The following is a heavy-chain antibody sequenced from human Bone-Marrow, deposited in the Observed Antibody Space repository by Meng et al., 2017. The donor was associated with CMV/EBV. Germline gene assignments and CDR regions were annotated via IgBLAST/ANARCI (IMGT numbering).Heavy chain of an antibody. D-gene: IGHD2-8*01. J-gene: IGHJ6*02. V-gene: IGHV1-46*01. CDR2: INPSGGST. CDR1: GYTFTSYY. CDR3: ARGTPNKECSNGVCYSRRYYYYGMDV. Sequence: ASVKVSCKASGYTFTSYYMSWVRQAPGQGLEWMGIINPSGGSTSYAQKFQGRVTMTRDTFTSTVHMELSSLRSEDTAVYHCARGTPNKECSNGVCYSRRYYYYGMDVWGQGTTVTVSS.